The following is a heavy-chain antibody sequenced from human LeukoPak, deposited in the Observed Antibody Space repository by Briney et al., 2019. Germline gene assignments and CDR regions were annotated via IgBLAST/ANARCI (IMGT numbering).Heavy chain of an antibody. J-gene: IGHJ4*02. Sequence: SETLSLTCTVSGGSISSSSYYWGWIRQPPGKGLEWIGSIYYSGSTYYNPSLKSRVTISVDTSKNQFSLKLSSVTAADTAVYYCARDAVDSGSYWSQGTLVTVSP. D-gene: IGHD1-26*01. CDR3: ARDAVDSGSY. CDR1: GGSISSSSYY. CDR2: IYYSGST. V-gene: IGHV4-39*07.